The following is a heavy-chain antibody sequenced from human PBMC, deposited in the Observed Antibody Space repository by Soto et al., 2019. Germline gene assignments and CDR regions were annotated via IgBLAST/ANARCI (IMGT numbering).Heavy chain of an antibody. CDR1: GFTFSSYG. Sequence: HPGGSLRLSCAASGFTFSSYGMHWVRQAPGKGLEWVAVISYDGSNKYYADSVKGRFTISRDNSKNTLYLQMNSLRAEDTAVYYCAKEATAMVLTAFDYWGQGTLVTVSS. CDR3: AKEATAMVLTAFDY. V-gene: IGHV3-30*18. CDR2: ISYDGSNK. D-gene: IGHD5-18*01. J-gene: IGHJ4*02.